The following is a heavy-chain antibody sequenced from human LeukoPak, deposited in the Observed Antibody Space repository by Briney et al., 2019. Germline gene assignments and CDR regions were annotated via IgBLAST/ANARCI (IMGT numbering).Heavy chain of an antibody. V-gene: IGHV4-61*02. D-gene: IGHD6-13*01. CDR1: GDSISSGDYY. Sequence: SETLSLTCTVSGDSISSGDYYWSWIRQPAGKGLERIGRIYTSGSTNYNPSLKSRVTISVDTSKNQFSLRLSSVTAADTAVYYCARVALKAPYRPLTTSEKQQLVPYYFDYWGQGTLVTVSS. J-gene: IGHJ4*02. CDR3: ARVALKAPYRPLTTSEKQQLVPYYFDY. CDR2: IYTSGST.